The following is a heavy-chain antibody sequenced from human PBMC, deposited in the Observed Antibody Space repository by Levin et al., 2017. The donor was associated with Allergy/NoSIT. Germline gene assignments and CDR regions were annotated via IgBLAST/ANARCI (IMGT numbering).Heavy chain of an antibody. J-gene: IGHJ6*03. Sequence: GESLKISCAASGLTFINFGMSWVRQAPGKGLEWVSAISGSGGSTDYSDSVKGRFTISRDNSKNTLYLQMNSLRAEDTAVYYCAKAKYSSSSYYMDVWGKGTTVTVSS. D-gene: IGHD6-13*01. CDR3: AKAKYSSSSYYMDV. CDR1: GLTFINFG. V-gene: IGHV3-23*01. CDR2: ISGSGGST.